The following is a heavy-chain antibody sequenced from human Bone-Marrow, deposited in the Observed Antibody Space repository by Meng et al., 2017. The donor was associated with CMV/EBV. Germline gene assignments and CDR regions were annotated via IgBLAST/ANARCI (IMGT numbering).Heavy chain of an antibody. CDR1: GYTFTSYY. J-gene: IGHJ5*02. D-gene: IGHD2-2*01. Sequence: ASVKVSCKASGYTFTSYYMHLVRQAPGQGLEWMGIINPSGGSTSYAQKFQGRVTMTRDTSTSTVYMELSSLRSEDTAVYYCARDRGYCSSTSCQPTNNWFDPWGQGTLVTVSS. CDR2: INPSGGST. CDR3: ARDRGYCSSTSCQPTNNWFDP. V-gene: IGHV1-46*01.